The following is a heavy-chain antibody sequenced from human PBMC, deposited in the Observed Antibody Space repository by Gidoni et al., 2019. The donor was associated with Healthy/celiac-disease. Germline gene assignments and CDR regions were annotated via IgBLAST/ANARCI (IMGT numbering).Heavy chain of an antibody. D-gene: IGHD2-8*01. V-gene: IGHV1-69*04. CDR3: ASRNGWVGDYYYYGMDV. Sequence: QVQLVQSGAEVKTPGSSVKVSCKASGGPFRRSAHSWVRQAPGQGLEWRGRIITILGIANDAQKFQGRVTITADKSTSTAYMELSSLRSEDTAVYYCASRNGWVGDYYYYGMDVWGQGTTVTVSS. CDR2: IITILGIA. CDR1: GGPFRRSA. J-gene: IGHJ6*02.